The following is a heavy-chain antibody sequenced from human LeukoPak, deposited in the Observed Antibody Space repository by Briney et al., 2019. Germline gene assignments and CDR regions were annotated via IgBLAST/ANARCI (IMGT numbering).Heavy chain of an antibody. J-gene: IGHJ4*02. CDR1: GGTFSSYA. CDR2: IIPIFGTA. D-gene: IGHD2-15*01. CDR3: ARPARSCSGGSCQTLYFDY. V-gene: IGHV1-69*05. Sequence: ASVKVSCKASGGTFSSYAISWVRQAPGQGLEWMGRIIPIFGTANYAQKFQGRVTITTDESTSTAYMELSSLRSEDTAVYYCARPARSCSGGSCQTLYFDYWGQGTLVTVSS.